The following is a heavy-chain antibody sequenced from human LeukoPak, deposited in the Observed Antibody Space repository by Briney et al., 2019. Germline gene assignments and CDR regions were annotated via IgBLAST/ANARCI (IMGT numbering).Heavy chain of an antibody. CDR2: IYYSGST. J-gene: IGHJ4*02. V-gene: IGHV4-59*01. CDR3: ARAGIAVAGSRYYFDY. Sequence: SETLSLTCTVSGGSINNYYWSWVRQPPGKGLEWIGYIYYSGSTTYNPSLKSRVTISVDTSKNQFSLMLSSVTAADTAVYYCARAGIAVAGSRYYFDYWGQGTLVTVSS. CDR1: GGSINNYY. D-gene: IGHD6-19*01.